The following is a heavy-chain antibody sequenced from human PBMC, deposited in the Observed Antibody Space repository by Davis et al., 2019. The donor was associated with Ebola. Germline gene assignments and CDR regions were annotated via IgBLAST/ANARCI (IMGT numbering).Heavy chain of an antibody. V-gene: IGHV1-69*04. CDR1: GGTFTNYA. CDR3: ARGKWFDP. CDR2: IIPVVDTK. J-gene: IGHJ5*02. Sequence: SVKVSCKTSGGTFTNYAVNWVRQAPGQGLEWMGRIIPVVDTKDYAQKFQGRVTLTADKATNTAYMELSGLRFDDTAAYYCARGKWFDPWGQGTLVSVTS.